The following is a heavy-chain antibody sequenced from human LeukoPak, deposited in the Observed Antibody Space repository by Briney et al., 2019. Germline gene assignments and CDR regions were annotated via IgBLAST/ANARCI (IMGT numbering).Heavy chain of an antibody. J-gene: IGHJ4*02. CDR2: ISGSGGGT. Sequence: GGSLRLSCAVSGITLSNYGMSWVRQAPGKGLEWVAGISGSGGGTNYADSVKGRFTISRDNPKNTLFLQMNNLRAEDTAVYFCSKRGVVIRVLLVGFHKEAYYFDSWGQGALVTVSS. CDR1: GITLSNYG. CDR3: SKRGVVIRVLLVGFHKEAYYFDS. V-gene: IGHV3-23*01. D-gene: IGHD3-10*01.